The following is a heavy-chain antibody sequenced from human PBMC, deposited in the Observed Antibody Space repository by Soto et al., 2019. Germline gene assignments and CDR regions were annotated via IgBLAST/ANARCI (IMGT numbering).Heavy chain of an antibody. J-gene: IGHJ4*02. V-gene: IGHV4-34*01. CDR1: GGSFSAYY. D-gene: IGHD6-6*01. CDR3: ASARGHQ. CDR2: INHSGSS. Sequence: SETLSLTCAVYGGSFSAYYWTWIRQPPGKGLEWIGDINHSGSSNYNPSLKSRVTISVDTSKNQFSLKLSSVTAADTAVYYCASARGHQWGQGILVTVSS.